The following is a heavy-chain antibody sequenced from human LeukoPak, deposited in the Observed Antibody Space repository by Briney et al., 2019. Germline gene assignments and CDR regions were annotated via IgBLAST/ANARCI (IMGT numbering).Heavy chain of an antibody. J-gene: IGHJ3*02. CDR3: ARASLGAFDI. CDR1: GGSISSYY. V-gene: IGHV4-59*08. Sequence: SSETLSLTCTVSGGSISSYYWSWIRQPPGKGLECIGYIYYSGSTNYNPSLKSRVTISVDTSKNQFSLKVNSVTAADTAVYYCARASLGAFDIWGQGTKVTVS. D-gene: IGHD3-16*01. CDR2: IYYSGST.